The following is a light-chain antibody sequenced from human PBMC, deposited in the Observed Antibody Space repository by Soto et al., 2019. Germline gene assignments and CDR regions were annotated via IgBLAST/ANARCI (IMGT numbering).Light chain of an antibody. CDR1: QSVSSS. V-gene: IGKV3-15*01. CDR3: QQYNNWPRT. J-gene: IGKJ1*01. CDR2: GAS. Sequence: EIVMTQSPATLSVSPGEGATLSCRASQSVSSSLAWYQQIPGQAPRLLIFGASTRATGIPARLSGSGSGTEFTLTISSLQSEDVAVYYCQQYNNWPRTFGQGTKVEIK.